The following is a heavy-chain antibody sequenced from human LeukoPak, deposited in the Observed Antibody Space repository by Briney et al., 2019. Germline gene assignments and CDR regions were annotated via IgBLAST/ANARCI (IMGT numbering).Heavy chain of an antibody. CDR3: AKIFFPRYQQLGLFDY. CDR1: GFTFSSYA. D-gene: IGHD6-13*01. V-gene: IGHV3-23*01. J-gene: IGHJ4*02. CDR2: IRGSGGST. Sequence: PGGSLRLSCAASGFTFSSYAMSWVRQAPGKGLEWVSAIRGSGGSTYYADSVKGRFTISRDNSKNTLYLQMNSLRAEDTAVYYCAKIFFPRYQQLGLFDYWGQGTLVTVSS.